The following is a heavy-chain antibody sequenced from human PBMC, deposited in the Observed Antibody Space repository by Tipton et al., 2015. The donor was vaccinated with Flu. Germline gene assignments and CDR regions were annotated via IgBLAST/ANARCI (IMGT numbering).Heavy chain of an antibody. CDR1: GVNVGSGSFY. CDR3: ARGRDLDCSSTSCYKWGPYYFDY. D-gene: IGHD2-2*02. J-gene: IGHJ4*02. Sequence: TLSLTCTVSGVNVGSGSFYWHWIRRPPGKGLEWIGSFYNTGTTNYNPSLKSRVAISVDRSKNQFFLKLTSLAAADMAMYYCARGRDLDCSSTSCYKWGPYYFDYWGQGTLVTVSS. CDR2: FYNTGTT. V-gene: IGHV4-61*01.